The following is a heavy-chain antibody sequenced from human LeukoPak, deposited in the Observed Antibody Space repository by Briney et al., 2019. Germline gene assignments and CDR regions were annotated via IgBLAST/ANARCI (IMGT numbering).Heavy chain of an antibody. CDR3: ARDLKPRSMAPRRYNWFDP. D-gene: IGHD2/OR15-2a*01. CDR2: IYHSGST. V-gene: IGHV4-4*02. J-gene: IGHJ5*02. CDR1: GGSISSSNW. Sequence: SETLSLTCTVSGGSISSSNWWSWVRQPPGKGLEWIGEIYHSGSTNYNPSLKSRVTISVDTSKNQFSLKLSSVTAADTAVCYCARDLKPRSMAPRRYNWFDPWGQGTLVTVSS.